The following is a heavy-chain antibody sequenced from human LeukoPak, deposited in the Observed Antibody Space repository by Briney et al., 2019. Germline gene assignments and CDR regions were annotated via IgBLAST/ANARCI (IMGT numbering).Heavy chain of an antibody. Sequence: SETLSLTCTVSGGSISSGSYYWSWIRQPAGKGLEWIGRIYTSGSTNYNPSLKSRVTISVDTSKNQFSLKLSSVTAADTAVYYCASSIMITFGGVIANYWGQGTLVTVSS. CDR3: ASSIMITFGGVIANY. CDR2: IYTSGST. CDR1: GGSISSGSYY. J-gene: IGHJ4*02. D-gene: IGHD3-16*02. V-gene: IGHV4-61*02.